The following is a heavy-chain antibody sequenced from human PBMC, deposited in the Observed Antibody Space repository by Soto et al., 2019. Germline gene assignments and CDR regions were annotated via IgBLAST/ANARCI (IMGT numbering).Heavy chain of an antibody. CDR1: GFTFSSYS. Sequence: EVQLVESGGGLVKPGGSLRLSCAASGFTFSSYSMNWVRQAPGKGLEWVSSISSSSSYIYYADSVKGRFTISRDNAKNSLYLQMNSLRAEDTAVYYCARDQKNGGFGEVDVWGQGTTVTVSS. CDR2: ISSSSSYI. CDR3: ARDQKNGGFGEVDV. V-gene: IGHV3-21*01. D-gene: IGHD3-10*01. J-gene: IGHJ6*02.